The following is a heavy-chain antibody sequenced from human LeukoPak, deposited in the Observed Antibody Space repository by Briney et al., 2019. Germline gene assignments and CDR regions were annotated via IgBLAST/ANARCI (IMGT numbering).Heavy chain of an antibody. CDR2: INPNTGGT. D-gene: IGHD5-18*01. CDR3: ARGRRPAMVTDWFDP. J-gene: IGHJ5*02. V-gene: IGHV1-2*02. CDR1: GYTFTGYY. Sequence: GASVKVSCKASGYTFTGYYMHWVRQAPGQGLEWMGWINPNTGGTNYAQKFQGRVTMTRDTSISTAYMELSRLRFDDSSVYFCARGRRPAMVTDWFDPWGQGTLVTVSS.